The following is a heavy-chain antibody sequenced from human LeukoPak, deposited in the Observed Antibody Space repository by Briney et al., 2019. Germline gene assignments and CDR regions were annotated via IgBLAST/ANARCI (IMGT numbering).Heavy chain of an antibody. V-gene: IGHV1-69*04. CDR1: GGTFSSYA. Sequence: SVKVSCKASGGTFSSYAISWVRQAPGQGLEWMGRIIPILGIANYAQKFQGRVTITADKSTSTAYMELSSLRSEDTAVYYCARRVVPAANDYWGQGTLVTVSS. CDR3: ARRVVPAANDY. CDR2: IIPILGIA. D-gene: IGHD2-2*01. J-gene: IGHJ4*02.